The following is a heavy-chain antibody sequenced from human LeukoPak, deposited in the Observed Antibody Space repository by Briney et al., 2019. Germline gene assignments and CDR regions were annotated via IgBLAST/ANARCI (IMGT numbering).Heavy chain of an antibody. Sequence: GGSLRLSCAASGFTFSTYWMHWVRQAPGKGLVWVSRITSDGSVTIYGDGSGTTYADSVKGRLLISRDNTKNTLYLQMDSLRAEDTAVYYCAREAYSSDWYGPDYWGQGTLVTVSA. CDR2: ITSDGSVTIYGDGSGT. CDR1: GFTFSTYW. J-gene: IGHJ4*02. CDR3: AREAYSSDWYGPDY. D-gene: IGHD6-13*01. V-gene: IGHV3-74*01.